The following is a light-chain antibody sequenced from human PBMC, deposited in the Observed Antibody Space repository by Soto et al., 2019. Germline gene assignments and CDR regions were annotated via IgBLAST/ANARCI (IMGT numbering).Light chain of an antibody. CDR1: QSITTW. CDR3: QQYNTYPLT. CDR2: KAS. J-gene: IGKJ4*01. Sequence: DIQMTQSPSTLSASVGERVTITCRASQSITTWLAWYQQKPGKAPKLLIYKASSLEGGVPSRFNGSGSGTEFNITISSLQPDDFATYYCQQYNTYPLTFGGGTKVDIK. V-gene: IGKV1-5*03.